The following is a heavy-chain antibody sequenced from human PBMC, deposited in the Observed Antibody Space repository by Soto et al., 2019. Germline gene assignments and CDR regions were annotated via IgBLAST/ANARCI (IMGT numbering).Heavy chain of an antibody. J-gene: IGHJ6*02. D-gene: IGHD3-10*01. CDR3: ARHGFDYYGSGSDGMDV. CDR2: IDPSDSYT. Sequence: GESLKISCKGSGYSFTSYWISWVRQMPGKGLEWMGRIDPSDSYTNYSPSFQGHVTISADKSISTAYLQWSSLKASDTAMYYCARHGFDYYGSGSDGMDVWGQGTTVTVS. V-gene: IGHV5-10-1*01. CDR1: GYSFTSYW.